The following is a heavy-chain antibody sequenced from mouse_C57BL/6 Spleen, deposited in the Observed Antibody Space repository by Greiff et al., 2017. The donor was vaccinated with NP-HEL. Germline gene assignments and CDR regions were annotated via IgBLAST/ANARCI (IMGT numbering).Heavy chain of an antibody. CDR3: ARELTGTGFAY. D-gene: IGHD4-1*01. J-gene: IGHJ3*01. Sequence: VQLKESGPGLVKPSQSLSLTCSVTGYSITSGYYWNWIRQFPGNKLEWMGYISYDGSNNYNPSLKNRISITRDTSKNQFFLKLNSVTTEDTATYYCARELTGTGFAYWGQGTLVTVSA. CDR2: ISYDGSN. V-gene: IGHV3-6*01. CDR1: GYSITSGYY.